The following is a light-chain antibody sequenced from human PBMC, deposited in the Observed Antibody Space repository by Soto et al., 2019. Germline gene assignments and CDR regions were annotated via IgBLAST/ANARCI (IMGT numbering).Light chain of an antibody. CDR3: QHYNSYSEA. CDR2: KAS. Sequence: DIQMTQSPSTLSASVGDRVTITCRASQTISSWLAWYKQKPGKAPKLLIYKASTLKSGVPSRFRGSGPGTEFTLTISSLKPDDFETYYCQHYNSYSEAFGQGTKVDIK. V-gene: IGKV1-5*03. CDR1: QTISSW. J-gene: IGKJ1*01.